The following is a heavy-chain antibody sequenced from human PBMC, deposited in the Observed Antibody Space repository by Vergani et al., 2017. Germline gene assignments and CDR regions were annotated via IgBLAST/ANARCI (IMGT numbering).Heavy chain of an antibody. Sequence: EVQLVQSGAEVKKPGESLKISCKGSGYSFTSYWIGWVRQMPGKGLEWMGIIYPGDSDTRYSPSFQGQVTISADKSISTAYLQWGSLKASDTAMYYCARLTYDYGDYGLGDWFDPWGQGTLVTVSS. V-gene: IGHV5-51*03. CDR3: ARLTYDYGDYGLGDWFDP. J-gene: IGHJ5*02. CDR1: GYSFTSYW. D-gene: IGHD4-17*01. CDR2: IYPGDSDT.